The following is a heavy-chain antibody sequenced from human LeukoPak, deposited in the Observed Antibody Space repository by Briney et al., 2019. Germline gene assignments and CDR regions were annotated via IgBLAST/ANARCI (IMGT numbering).Heavy chain of an antibody. CDR2: ILYDGSNK. V-gene: IGHV3-30*18. CDR1: GFTFSSYG. D-gene: IGHD3-22*01. J-gene: IGHJ4*02. CDR3: AKSHEPYYYDSSGYYDDY. Sequence: GGSLRLSCAASGFTFSSYGMHWVRQAPGKGLEWVAVILYDGSNKYYTESAKGRFTISRDNFKNTLNLQMNSLRAEDTAVYYCAKSHEPYYYDSSGYYDDYWGQGTLVTVSS.